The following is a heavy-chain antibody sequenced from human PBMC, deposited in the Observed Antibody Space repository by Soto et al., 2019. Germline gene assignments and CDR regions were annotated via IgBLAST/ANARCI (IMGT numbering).Heavy chain of an antibody. J-gene: IGHJ3*02. CDR2: IYPGDSDT. CDR1: GYSFTSFW. Sequence: PGESLKISCQGFGYSFTSFWIGWVRQMPGKGLEWMGIIYPGDSDTRYSPSFQGQVTISADKSISTAYLQWSSLKASDTAMYYSARHAILAGFDAFDIWGQGTMVTVSS. D-gene: IGHD6-13*01. V-gene: IGHV5-51*01. CDR3: ARHAILAGFDAFDI.